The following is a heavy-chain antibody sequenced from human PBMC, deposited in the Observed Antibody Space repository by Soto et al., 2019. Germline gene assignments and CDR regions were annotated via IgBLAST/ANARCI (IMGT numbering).Heavy chain of an antibody. CDR2: INRSRST. CDR3: ARGWVGTGSHYFRF. J-gene: IGHJ4*02. V-gene: IGHV4-34*01. D-gene: IGHD3-9*01. Sequence: SQTLSLTCAVYGESFSGYYWILISQPPGKGLEWIGEINRSRSTNHNPSLKSRVTISVDTSKNQFSLKLNSVTAADTAVYYCARGWVGTGSHYFRFWGQGTLVTVSS. CDR1: GESFSGYY.